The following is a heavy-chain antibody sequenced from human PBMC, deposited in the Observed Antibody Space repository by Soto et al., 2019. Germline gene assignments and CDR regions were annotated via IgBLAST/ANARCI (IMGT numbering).Heavy chain of an antibody. J-gene: IGHJ2*01. CDR2: INHSGST. V-gene: IGHV4-34*01. D-gene: IGHD2-15*01. CDR3: VSQLRFCTGGRCNLLFDL. Sequence: QVQLQQWGAGLLKPSETLSLTCAVYGGSFSGFYWSWIRQPPGKGLEWIGEINHSGSTNYNPSLKRRVTLTGDTSKDQFPLQLGSLAPAETAGYYFVSQLRFCTGGRCNLLFDLWGRWTLVTVSS. CDR1: GGSFSGFY.